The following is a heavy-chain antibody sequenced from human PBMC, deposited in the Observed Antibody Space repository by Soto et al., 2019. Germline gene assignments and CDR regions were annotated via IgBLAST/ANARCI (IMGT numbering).Heavy chain of an antibody. CDR3: AGDRSNSPDYFDC. Sequence: PSETLSLTCTVSGGSISSDDYYWSWIRQPPGKGLEWIGHIYYSGRTYYNPSLKSRLTISVDTSKNQFSLKLSSVSAADTAVYFCAGDRSNSPDYFDCWGQGTLVTVSS. CDR1: GGSISSDDYY. D-gene: IGHD6-6*01. CDR2: IYYSGRT. V-gene: IGHV4-30-4*01. J-gene: IGHJ4*02.